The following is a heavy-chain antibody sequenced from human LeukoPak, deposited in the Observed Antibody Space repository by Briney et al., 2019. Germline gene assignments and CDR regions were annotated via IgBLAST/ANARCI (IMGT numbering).Heavy chain of an antibody. J-gene: IGHJ4*02. V-gene: IGHV5-10-1*01. CDR3: AYGMVAKVAFDY. Sequence: GESLKISCKGSGYSFTSYWISWVRQMLGKGLEWMGRIDPSDSYTNYSPSFQGHVTISADKSISTAYLQWSSLKASDTAMYYCAYGMVAKVAFDYWGQGTLVTVSS. CDR2: IDPSDSYT. CDR1: GYSFTSYW. D-gene: IGHD5-12*01.